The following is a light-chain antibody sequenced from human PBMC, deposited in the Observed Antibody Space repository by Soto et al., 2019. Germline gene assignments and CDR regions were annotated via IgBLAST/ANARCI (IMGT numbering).Light chain of an antibody. CDR1: SSDIGAYTY. V-gene: IGLV2-14*03. J-gene: IGLJ2*01. Sequence: QSALTQPSSVSGSPGQSITISCTGTSSDIGAYTYVSWYQQHPGKAPKLMIYDVNIRTSGVSNRFSGSKSGNTASLTISGLQSEDEADYNCTSWTTSSTMIFGGGTKLTVL. CDR2: DVN. CDR3: TSWTTSSTMI.